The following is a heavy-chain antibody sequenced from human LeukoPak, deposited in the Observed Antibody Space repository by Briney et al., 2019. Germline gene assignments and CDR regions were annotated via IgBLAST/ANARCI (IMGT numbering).Heavy chain of an antibody. CDR3: AKDRYRDFWSGCPGSFGFDP. CDR2: ISGSGGST. Sequence: GGSLRLSCAASGFTFSSYAMSWVRQAPGKGLEWVSAISGSGGSTYYADSVKGRFTISRDNSKNTLYLQMNSLRAEDTAVYYCAKDRYRDFWSGCPGSFGFDPWGQGTLVTVSS. J-gene: IGHJ5*02. D-gene: IGHD3-3*01. CDR1: GFTFSSYA. V-gene: IGHV3-23*01.